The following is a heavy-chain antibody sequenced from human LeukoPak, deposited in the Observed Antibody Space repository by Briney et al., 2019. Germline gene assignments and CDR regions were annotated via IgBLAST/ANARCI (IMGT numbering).Heavy chain of an antibody. CDR1: GGTFSSYA. Sequence: SVKVSCKASGGTFSSYAISWVRQAPGQGLEWMGGIIPIFGTANYAQKFQGRVTITADESTSTAYMELSSLRSEDTAVYYCARDPFYYDSSGYPYYYGMDVWGQGTTVTVSS. V-gene: IGHV1-69*13. CDR3: ARDPFYYDSSGYPYYYGMDV. J-gene: IGHJ6*02. CDR2: IIPIFGTA. D-gene: IGHD3-22*01.